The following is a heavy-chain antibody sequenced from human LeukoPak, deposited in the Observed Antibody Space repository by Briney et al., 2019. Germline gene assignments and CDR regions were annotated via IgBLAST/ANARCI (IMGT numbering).Heavy chain of an antibody. D-gene: IGHD6-6*01. V-gene: IGHV4-34*01. CDR3: ARSPARASSHIDY. Sequence: SETLSLTCAGYGGSFSGYYWSWIRQPPGKGLEWIGEINHSGSTNYNPSLKSRVTISVDTSKNQFSLKLSSVTAADTAVYYCARSPARASSHIDYWGQGTLVTVSS. J-gene: IGHJ4*02. CDR1: GGSFSGYY. CDR2: INHSGST.